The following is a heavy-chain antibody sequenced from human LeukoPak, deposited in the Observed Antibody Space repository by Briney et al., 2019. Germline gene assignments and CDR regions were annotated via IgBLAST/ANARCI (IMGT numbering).Heavy chain of an antibody. D-gene: IGHD5-24*01. CDR3: AKDLEMATITMGY. Sequence: QPGGSLRLSCAASGFTFSSYGMHWVCQAPGKGLEWVAVISYDGSNKYYADSVKGRFTISRDSSKNTLYLQMNSLRAEDTAVYYCAKDLEMATITMGYWGQGTLVTVSS. J-gene: IGHJ4*02. CDR2: ISYDGSNK. CDR1: GFTFSSYG. V-gene: IGHV3-30*18.